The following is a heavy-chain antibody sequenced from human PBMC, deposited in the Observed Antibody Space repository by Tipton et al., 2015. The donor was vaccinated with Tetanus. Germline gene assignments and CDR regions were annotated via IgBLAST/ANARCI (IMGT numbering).Heavy chain of an antibody. CDR3: ARTSIPAADYCFDY. Sequence: TLSLTCTVSGASINSSRHFWAWIRQPPGKGLEWIGAIYYRGSTFYNPSLKDRVNIFVDWSKNHFSLRLSSVTAADTSVYYCARTSIPAADYCFDYWGQGTLVTVSS. CDR2: IYYRGST. D-gene: IGHD2-2*01. J-gene: IGHJ4*02. CDR1: GASINSSRHF. V-gene: IGHV4-39*02.